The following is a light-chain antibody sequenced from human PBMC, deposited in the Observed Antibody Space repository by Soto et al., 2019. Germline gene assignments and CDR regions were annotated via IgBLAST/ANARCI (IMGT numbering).Light chain of an antibody. CDR3: QQYSDFPYT. J-gene: IGKJ2*01. V-gene: IGKV3-20*01. CDR1: QRISSRN. Sequence: EIVLTQSPGTLSLSPRERATLSCRASQRISSRNLAWYQQKPGQAPRLLIYGVSSRATGIPDRFSGSGSVTDFTLTINRLEPEDFAVYYCQQYSDFPYTCGQGPKLEVK. CDR2: GVS.